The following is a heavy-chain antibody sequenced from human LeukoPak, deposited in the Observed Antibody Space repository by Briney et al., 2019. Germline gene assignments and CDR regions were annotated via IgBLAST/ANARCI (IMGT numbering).Heavy chain of an antibody. CDR1: GFSLSTSGVG. CDR2: IYWDDDK. J-gene: IGHJ4*02. Sequence: SGPALVQPTQTLTLTCTFSGFSLSTSGVGVGWIRQPPGKALEWLALIYWDDDKRYSPSLKSRLTITKDTSKNQVVLTMTNMDPVDTATYYCARVDTAMVHLDYWGQGTLVTVSS. CDR3: ARVDTAMVHLDY. D-gene: IGHD5-18*01. V-gene: IGHV2-5*02.